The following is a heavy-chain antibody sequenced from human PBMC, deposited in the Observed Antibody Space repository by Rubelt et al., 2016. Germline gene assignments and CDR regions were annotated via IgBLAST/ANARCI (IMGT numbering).Heavy chain of an antibody. CDR3: ARRDGYNWDDGFGF. CDR2: INPSRGST. D-gene: IGHD5-24*01. V-gene: IGHV1-46*01. J-gene: IGHJ3*01. Sequence: QVQLVQSGAEVKKPGASVKVSCKASGYTFTSNYMHWVRQATGQGLEWMRIINPSRGSTSYDQDLRGRVTMTTGRSPGTGYMDLRMLGADETARDYCARRDGYNWDDGFGFWGQRTMVTVAS. CDR1: GYTFTSNY.